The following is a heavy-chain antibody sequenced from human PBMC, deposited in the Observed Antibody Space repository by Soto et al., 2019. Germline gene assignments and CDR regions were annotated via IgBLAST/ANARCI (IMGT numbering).Heavy chain of an antibody. Sequence: SVKVSCKASGGTFSSYAISWVRQAPGQGLEWMGGIIPIFGTANYAQKFQGRVTITADESTSTAYMELSSLRSEDTAVYYCARGWSGGPGALREGFDYYGQRTLVTVSS. D-gene: IGHD3-3*01. CDR3: ARGWSGGPGALREGFDY. J-gene: IGHJ4*02. CDR1: GGTFSSYA. V-gene: IGHV1-69*13. CDR2: IIPIFGTA.